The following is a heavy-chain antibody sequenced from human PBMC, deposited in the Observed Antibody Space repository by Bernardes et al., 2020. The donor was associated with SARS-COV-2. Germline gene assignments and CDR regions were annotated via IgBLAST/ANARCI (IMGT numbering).Heavy chain of an antibody. J-gene: IGHJ3*02. CDR2: ISNSGSTI. Sequence: GGSLCLSCAASGFSFSTYSMRWVRQAPGKGLEWVSSISNSGSTIFNASSVRRRITISSDNAKHSVYLQMTSLRVEDTAVYYCARRYYGSGSPEAFDIWGQGTMVTVSS. CDR3: ARRYYGSGSPEAFDI. CDR1: GFSFSTYS. V-gene: IGHV3-21*01. D-gene: IGHD3-10*01.